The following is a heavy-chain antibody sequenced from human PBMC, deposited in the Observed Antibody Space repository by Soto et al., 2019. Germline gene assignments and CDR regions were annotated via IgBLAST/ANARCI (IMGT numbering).Heavy chain of an antibody. CDR2: INPSGGST. Sequence: ASVKVSCKASGYTFTSYYMHWVRQAPGQGLEWMGIINPSGGSTSYAQKFQGRVTMTRDTSTSTVYMELSSLRSEDTAVYYCATDLNGRESYYYDSSGTPVDWFDPWGQGTLVTVSS. CDR3: ATDLNGRESYYYDSSGTPVDWFDP. D-gene: IGHD3-22*01. V-gene: IGHV1-46*01. CDR1: GYTFTSYY. J-gene: IGHJ5*02.